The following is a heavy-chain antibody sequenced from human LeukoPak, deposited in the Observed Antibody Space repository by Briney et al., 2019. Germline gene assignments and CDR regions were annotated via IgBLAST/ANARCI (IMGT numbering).Heavy chain of an antibody. V-gene: IGHV5-51*07. J-gene: IGHJ4*02. Sequence: GESLKISCKGSGYSFTSYWIGWVHQMPGKGLEWIGIIYPGDSDTRYSPSFQGQVTIAADKSISTAYRHWSSLKASDTAMYYCARPVAVADLIYWGQGTLVTVSS. CDR2: IYPGDSDT. CDR1: GYSFTSYW. CDR3: ARPVAVADLIY. D-gene: IGHD6-19*01.